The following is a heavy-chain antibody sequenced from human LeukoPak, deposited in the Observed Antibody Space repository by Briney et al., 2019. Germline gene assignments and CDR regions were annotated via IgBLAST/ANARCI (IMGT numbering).Heavy chain of an antibody. CDR3: ARQILYSSSWYYWFDP. V-gene: IGHV5-51*01. CDR2: IYPGDSDT. D-gene: IGHD6-13*01. CDR1: GYSFTSYW. Sequence: GESLKISCKGSGYSFTSYWIGWVRQMPGKGLEWMGIIYPGDSDTRYSPSFQGQVTISADKSISTAYPQWSSLKASDTAMYYCARQILYSSSWYYWFDPWGQGTLVTVSS. J-gene: IGHJ5*02.